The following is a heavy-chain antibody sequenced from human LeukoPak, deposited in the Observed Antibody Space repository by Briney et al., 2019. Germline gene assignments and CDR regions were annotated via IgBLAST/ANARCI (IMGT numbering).Heavy chain of an antibody. D-gene: IGHD1-7*01. CDR2: IYSGGRT. CDR1: GFSVSRNY. V-gene: IGHV3-66*01. CDR3: ARSSRELGGYAPWELMPPFDY. Sequence: GGSLRLSCAASGFSVSRNYMSWVRQAPGKGLEWVSVIYSGGRTYYADSVKGRFTISRDNSKNTLYLQMNSLRAEDTAVYYCARSSRELGGYAPWELMPPFDYWGQGTLVTVSS. J-gene: IGHJ4*02.